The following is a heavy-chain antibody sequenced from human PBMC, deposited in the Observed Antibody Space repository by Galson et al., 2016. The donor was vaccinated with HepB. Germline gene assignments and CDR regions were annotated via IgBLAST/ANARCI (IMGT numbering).Heavy chain of an antibody. CDR1: GGSISSRSYY. D-gene: IGHD1-26*01. J-gene: IGHJ5*02. V-gene: IGHV4-39*07. CDR2: IFYSGTT. CDR3: ARGPQDTPTNWFDP. Sequence: ETLSLTCSVSGGSISSRSYYWGWLRQPPGKGLHWIGTIFYSGTTHYNPSLNSRVTISVDTSKNQFSLKLSSVTVADTAIYYCARGPQDTPTNWFDPWGQGTLVTVSS.